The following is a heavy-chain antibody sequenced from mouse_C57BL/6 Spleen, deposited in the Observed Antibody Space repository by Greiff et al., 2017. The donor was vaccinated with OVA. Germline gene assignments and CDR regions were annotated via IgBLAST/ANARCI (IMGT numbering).Heavy chain of an antibody. Sequence: QVQLQQSGAELARPGASVKMSCKASGYTFTRYTMHWVKQRPGQGLEWIGYINPSSGYPKSNQKFKDKATLTADKSSSPAYMQLSSLTSEDSAVYYCARTGYYDYDERTWFAYWGQGTLVTVSA. CDR3: ARTGYYDYDERTWFAY. CDR1: GYTFTRYT. CDR2: INPSSGYP. V-gene: IGHV1-4*01. D-gene: IGHD2-4*01. J-gene: IGHJ3*01.